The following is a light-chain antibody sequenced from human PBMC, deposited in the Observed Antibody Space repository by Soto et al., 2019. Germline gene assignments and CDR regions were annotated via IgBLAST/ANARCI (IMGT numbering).Light chain of an antibody. CDR2: DAS. Sequence: EIVLTQSPATLSLSPGERVTLSCRASQSFSSYLAWYQQKPGQAPRLLIYDASNRATGIPGRFSGSGSGTDFTLTISSLEPEDFAVYYCQQYNNWPPITFGQGTRLEIK. V-gene: IGKV3-11*01. J-gene: IGKJ5*01. CDR1: QSFSSY. CDR3: QQYNNWPPIT.